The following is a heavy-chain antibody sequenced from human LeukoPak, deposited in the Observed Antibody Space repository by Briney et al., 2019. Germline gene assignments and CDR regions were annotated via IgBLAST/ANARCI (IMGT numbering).Heavy chain of an antibody. D-gene: IGHD4-23*01. J-gene: IGHJ4*02. CDR1: GYTFTGYY. CDR2: INPNSSVT. CDR3: ARERGGNSPFDS. Sequence: ASVKVSCKTSGYTFTGYYMHWVRQAPGQGLEWMGWINPNSSVTNYAQRFQGRVTMTRDTSISAAYMELRWPTSDDTAVYYCARERGGNSPFDSWGQGTLVTVSS. V-gene: IGHV1-2*02.